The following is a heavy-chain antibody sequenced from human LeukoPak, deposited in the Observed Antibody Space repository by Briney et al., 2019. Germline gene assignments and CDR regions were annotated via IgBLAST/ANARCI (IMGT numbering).Heavy chain of an antibody. J-gene: IGHJ4*02. CDR1: GGSISSGSYY. V-gene: IGHV4-39*07. Sequence: SETLSLTCTVSGGSISSGSYYWGWIRQPPGKGLEWIGSIYHSGSTYYNPSLKSRVTISVDTSKNQFSLKLSSVTAADTAVYYCARGYSRRYYDFWSGLEGDYFDYWGQGTLVTVSS. CDR2: IYHSGST. D-gene: IGHD3-3*01. CDR3: ARGYSRRYYDFWSGLEGDYFDY.